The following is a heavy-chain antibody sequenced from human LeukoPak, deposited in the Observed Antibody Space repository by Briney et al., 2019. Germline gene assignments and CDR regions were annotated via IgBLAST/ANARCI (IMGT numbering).Heavy chain of an antibody. V-gene: IGHV3-30*18. CDR2: MSYDGSHK. CDR3: AKEVPGSGSGSFDY. CDR1: GFTFSSYG. J-gene: IGHJ4*02. D-gene: IGHD3-10*01. Sequence: SGGSLRLSCAASGFTFSSYGMHWVRQAPGKGLEWVAVMSYDGSHKYYADSLKGRFTISRDNSKNTLYLQMNSLRAEDTAVYYCAKEVPGSGSGSFDYWGQGTLVTVSS.